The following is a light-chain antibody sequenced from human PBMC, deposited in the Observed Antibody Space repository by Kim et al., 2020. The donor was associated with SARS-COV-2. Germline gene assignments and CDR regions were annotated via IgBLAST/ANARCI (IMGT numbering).Light chain of an antibody. J-gene: IGLJ3*02. CDR1: SLRSYY. CDR3: NSRDSSGNHWV. Sequence: LGQTVMITCQGDSLRSYYASWYQQKPGQAPVLVIYGKNNRPSGIPDRFSGSSSGNTASLTITGAQAEDEADYYCNSRDSSGNHWVFGGGTKLTVL. V-gene: IGLV3-19*01. CDR2: GKN.